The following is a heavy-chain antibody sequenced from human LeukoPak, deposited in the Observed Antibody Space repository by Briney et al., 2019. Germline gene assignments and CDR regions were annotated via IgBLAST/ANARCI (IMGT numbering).Heavy chain of an antibody. CDR2: IYHSGST. CDR1: GGSISSSNW. J-gene: IGHJ6*02. D-gene: IGHD2-15*01. V-gene: IGHV4-4*02. CDR3: ARGLRYCSGGSCYSYYYYYYGMDV. Sequence: SETLSLTCAVSGGSISSSNWWSWVRQPPGKGLEWIGEIYHSGSTNYNPSLKSRVTISVDKSKNQFSLKLSSVTAADTAVYYCARGLRYCSGGSCYSYYYYYYGMDVWGQGTTVTVSS.